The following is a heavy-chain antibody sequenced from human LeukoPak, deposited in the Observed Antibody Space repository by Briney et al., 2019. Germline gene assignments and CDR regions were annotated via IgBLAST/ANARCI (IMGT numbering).Heavy chain of an antibody. CDR1: GGSFSDYY. J-gene: IGHJ5*02. CDR2: INHSGST. D-gene: IGHD3-10*01. Sequence: PSETLSLTCAVYGGSFSDYYWNWIRQPPGKGLEWIGEINHSGSTNYNPSLKSRVTISVDTSKNQFSLKLNSVTAADTAVYYCARGCYYGSGTYYKNYFDPWGQGTLVTVSS. V-gene: IGHV4-34*01. CDR3: ARGCYYGSGTYYKNYFDP.